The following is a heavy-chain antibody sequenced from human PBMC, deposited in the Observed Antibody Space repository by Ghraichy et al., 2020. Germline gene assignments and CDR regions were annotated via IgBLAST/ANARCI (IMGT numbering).Heavy chain of an antibody. D-gene: IGHD2-2*01. CDR1: GGTFSTFA. V-gene: IGHV1-69*05. Sequence: SVKVSCRASGGTFSTFAISWVRQAPGHGLEWMGGVIPIFDTPTYAQKFWGRVTFTTDESTSTAYMELSSLTSEDTAFYYCASRYCGTTACQRKPYYCDYWGQGTLVTVSS. CDR2: VIPIFDTP. J-gene: IGHJ4*02. CDR3: ASRYCGTTACQRKPYYCDY.